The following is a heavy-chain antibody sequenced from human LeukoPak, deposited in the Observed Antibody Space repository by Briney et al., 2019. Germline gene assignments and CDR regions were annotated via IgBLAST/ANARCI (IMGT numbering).Heavy chain of an antibody. CDR3: ARVGYYYGSGYFDY. CDR2: IYSGGST. V-gene: IGHV3-53*01. J-gene: IGHJ4*02. Sequence: GGSLRLSCAASGFTVSSNYMSWVRQAPGKGLEWVSVIYSGGSTYYADSVKGRFTIARDNSKNTLYLQMNSPRAEDTAVYYCARVGYYYGSGYFDYWGQGTLVTVSS. CDR1: GFTVSSNY. D-gene: IGHD3-10*01.